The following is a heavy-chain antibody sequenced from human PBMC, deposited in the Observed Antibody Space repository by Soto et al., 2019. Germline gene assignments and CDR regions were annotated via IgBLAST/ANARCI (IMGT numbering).Heavy chain of an antibody. CDR3: ARATNWNDVGGMDV. CDR2: IWYDGSNK. V-gene: IGHV3-33*01. D-gene: IGHD1-1*01. CDR1: GFTFSSYG. Sequence: QPGGSLRLSCAASGFTFSSYGMHWVRQAPGKGLEWVAVIWYDGSNKYYADSVKGRFTISRDNSKNTLYLQMNSLRAEDTAVYYCARATNWNDVGGMDVWGQGTTVTVSS. J-gene: IGHJ6*02.